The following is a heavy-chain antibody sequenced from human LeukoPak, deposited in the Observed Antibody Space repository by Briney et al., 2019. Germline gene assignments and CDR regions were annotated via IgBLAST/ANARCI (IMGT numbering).Heavy chain of an antibody. J-gene: IGHJ3*02. CDR2: ISSSSYI. CDR1: GLTFSSYS. Sequence: PGGSLRLSCAASGLTFSSYSMNWVRQAPGKGLEWVSSISSSSYIYYADSVKGRLTISRDNAKNSLYLQMNSLRAEDTAVYYCARDRRGSYFDIWGQGTMVTVSS. V-gene: IGHV3-21*01. CDR3: ARDRRGSYFDI. D-gene: IGHD3-10*01.